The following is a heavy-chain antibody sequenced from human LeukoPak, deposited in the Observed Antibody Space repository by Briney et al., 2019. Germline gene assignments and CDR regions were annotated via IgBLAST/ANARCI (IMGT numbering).Heavy chain of an antibody. Sequence: PGGSLRLSCAASGFTFGSSAMHWVRQTPGKGPECVAFIPFDGSYKHYSDSVKGRFTVSRDNSKSTLYLQMNSLRPEDTAVYYCATHCSGTACHRDYWGQGTLVTVSS. CDR2: IPFDGSYK. V-gene: IGHV3-30*02. D-gene: IGHD2-2*01. CDR1: GFTFGSSA. J-gene: IGHJ4*02. CDR3: ATHCSGTACHRDY.